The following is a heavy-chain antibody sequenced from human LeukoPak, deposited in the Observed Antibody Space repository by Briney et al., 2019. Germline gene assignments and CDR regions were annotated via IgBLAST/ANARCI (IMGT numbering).Heavy chain of an antibody. V-gene: IGHV4-38-2*02. CDR1: GYSTSSGYY. D-gene: IGHD3-10*01. J-gene: IGHJ4*02. CDR3: ADEGNY. Sequence: SETLSLTCTVSGYSTSSGYYWGWIRQPPGKGLEWIGSIYHSGSTYYNPSLKSRVTISVDTSKNQFSLKLSSVTAADTAVYYCADEGNYWGQGTLVTVSS. CDR2: IYHSGST.